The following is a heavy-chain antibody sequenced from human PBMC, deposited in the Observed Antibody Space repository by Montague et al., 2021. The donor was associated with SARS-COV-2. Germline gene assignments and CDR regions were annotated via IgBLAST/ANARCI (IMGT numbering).Heavy chain of an antibody. Sequence: SETLSLTCTVYGGSISRYSWTWIRQPPGKGLEWIGYIYYRGSSNYNPSLKSRVTISVDTSKNQFSLKLSSVTATDTAIYYCARRGYYDSAGYHWHLDLWGRGMLVTVSS. V-gene: IGHV4-59*01. J-gene: IGHJ2*01. D-gene: IGHD3-22*01. CDR2: IYYRGSS. CDR3: ARRGYYDSAGYHWHLDL. CDR1: GGSISRYS.